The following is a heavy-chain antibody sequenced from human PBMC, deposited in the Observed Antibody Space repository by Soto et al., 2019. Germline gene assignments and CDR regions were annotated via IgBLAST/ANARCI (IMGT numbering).Heavy chain of an antibody. V-gene: IGHV4-30-4*01. Sequence: SETLSLTCTVSGGSISSGDYYWSWIRQPPGKGLEWIGYIYYSGSTYYNPSLKSRVTISVDTSKDQFSLKLSSVTAADTAVYYCAREPTYYYDSSGYYFDYWGQGTLVTVSS. CDR1: GGSISSGDYY. J-gene: IGHJ4*02. CDR2: IYYSGST. CDR3: AREPTYYYDSSGYYFDY. D-gene: IGHD3-22*01.